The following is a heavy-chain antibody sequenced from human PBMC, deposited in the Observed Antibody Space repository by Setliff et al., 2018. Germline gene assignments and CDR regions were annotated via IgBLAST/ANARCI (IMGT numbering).Heavy chain of an antibody. V-gene: IGHV4-38-2*02. Sequence: SETLSLTCTVSGDSISSTYHWGWIRQSPGKGLEWIGTIYHSGNTYYNPSLNSRLTISVDTSKNQFSLKLSSVTAADTAVYHCARGKTFFGAFIRAFDIWGQGRMVTVSS. CDR2: IYHSGNT. CDR3: ARGKTFFGAFIRAFDI. CDR1: GDSISSTYH. D-gene: IGHD3-3*01. J-gene: IGHJ3*02.